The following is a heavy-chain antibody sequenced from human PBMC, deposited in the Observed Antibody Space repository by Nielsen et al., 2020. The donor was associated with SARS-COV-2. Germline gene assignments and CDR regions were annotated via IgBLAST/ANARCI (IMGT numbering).Heavy chain of an antibody. V-gene: IGHV3-20*01. Sequence: GESLKISCAASGFTFDDHGMSWVRQAPGKGLEWVSGINWNGDTTGYADSVKGRFTISRDNAKNSLYLQMNSLRAEDTALYHCARDNRLVAAGYYYGMDVWGQGTAVTVSS. CDR3: ARDNRLVAAGYYYGMDV. J-gene: IGHJ6*02. D-gene: IGHD6-13*01. CDR2: INWNGDTT. CDR1: GFTFDDHG.